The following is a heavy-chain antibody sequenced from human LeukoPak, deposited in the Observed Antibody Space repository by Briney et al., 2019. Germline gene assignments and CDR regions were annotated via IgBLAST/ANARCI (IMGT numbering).Heavy chain of an antibody. V-gene: IGHV3-23*01. CDR2: ISGSGGST. D-gene: IGHD6-13*01. J-gene: IGHJ3*02. CDR1: GFTFSSYA. CDR3: ARDKQQLVSTAADAFDI. Sequence: PGGSLRLSCAASGFTFSSYAMSWVRQAPGKGLEWVSAISGSGGSTYYADSVEGRFTISRDNAKNSLYLQMNSLRAEDTAVYYCARDKQQLVSTAADAFDIWGQGTMVTVSS.